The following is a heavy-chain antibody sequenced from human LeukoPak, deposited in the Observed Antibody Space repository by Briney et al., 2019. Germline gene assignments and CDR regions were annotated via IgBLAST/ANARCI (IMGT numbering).Heavy chain of an antibody. D-gene: IGHD5-12*01. CDR2: IRAYNGNT. CDR3: ARGRGYSGYDYFDY. J-gene: IGHJ4*02. V-gene: IGHV1-18*01. CDR1: GGTFSSYA. Sequence: ASVIVSCKASGGTFSSYAISWVRQAPGQGLEWMGWIRAYNGNTNYAQKFQGRVTMTTDAPASTAYMELRSLRSEDTAVYYCARGRGYSGYDYFDYWGQGTLVTVSS.